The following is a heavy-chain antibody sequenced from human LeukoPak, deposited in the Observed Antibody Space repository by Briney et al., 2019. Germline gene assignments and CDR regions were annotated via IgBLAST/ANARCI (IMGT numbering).Heavy chain of an antibody. D-gene: IGHD3-10*01. J-gene: IGHJ4*02. CDR2: INPNSGGT. Sequence: ASVKASCKGSGYTFTGYYMHGVRQAPGQGLEWMGWINPNSGGTNYAQKFQGRVTMTRDTSISTAYMELSRLRSDDTAVYYCARVPRMVRGVTNFDYWGQGTLVTVSS. V-gene: IGHV1-2*02. CDR3: ARVPRMVRGVTNFDY. CDR1: GYTFTGYY.